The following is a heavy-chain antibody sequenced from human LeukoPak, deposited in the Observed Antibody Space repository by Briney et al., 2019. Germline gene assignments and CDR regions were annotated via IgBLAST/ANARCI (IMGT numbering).Heavy chain of an antibody. D-gene: IGHD4-17*01. CDR1: GFTFGDYA. Sequence: TGGSLRLSCTAFGFTFGDYAMSWVRQAPGKGLEWVNFIRSKAYGGTTEYAASVQGRFTISRDDSQSIASLQMNSLKTEDTAVYYCTSEYDNGDDVPPDYWGQGTLVTVSS. CDR3: TSEYDNGDDVPPDY. V-gene: IGHV3-49*04. J-gene: IGHJ4*02. CDR2: IRSKAYGGTT.